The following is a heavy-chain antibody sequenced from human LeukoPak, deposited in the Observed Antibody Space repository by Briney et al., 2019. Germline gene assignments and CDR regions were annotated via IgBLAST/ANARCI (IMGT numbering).Heavy chain of an antibody. CDR2: IYYSGST. J-gene: IGHJ3*02. V-gene: IGHV4-59*01. Sequence: SETLSLTCTVSGGSISTYYWVWIRQPPGKGLEWIGYIYYSGSTNYNPSLKSRVTISVDTSKNQFSLKLSSVTAADTAVYYCARDLNYYDSSGYDWAFDIWGQGTMVTVSS. CDR1: GGSISTYY. CDR3: ARDLNYYDSSGYDWAFDI. D-gene: IGHD3-22*01.